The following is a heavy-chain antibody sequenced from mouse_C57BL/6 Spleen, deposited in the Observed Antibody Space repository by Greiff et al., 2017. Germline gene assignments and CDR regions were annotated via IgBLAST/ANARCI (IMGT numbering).Heavy chain of an antibody. CDR3: CCHSCAVDY. CDR2: ISSGGDYI. CDR1: GFTFSSYA. Sequence: EVKLVESGEGLVKPGGSLKLSCAASGFTFSSYAMSWVRQTPEKMLEWVAYISSGGDYIYYADTVKGRFTISRDNARHTLYLQMSSLKSEDTAMYYFCCHSCAVDYWGKGTSDTVSS. J-gene: IGHJ4*01. V-gene: IGHV5S21*01.